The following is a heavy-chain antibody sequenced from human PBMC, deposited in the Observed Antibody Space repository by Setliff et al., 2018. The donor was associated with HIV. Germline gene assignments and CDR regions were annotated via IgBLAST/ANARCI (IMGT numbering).Heavy chain of an antibody. Sequence: EASVKVSCKASGYIFSDYYIHWVRQTPGQGLEWMGRINPNSGATDYAQEFQGRVSMTRDTSIRTVYMELSRLRSDDTALYYCATDREKWEGYCKYYYMDVWGKGTKVTVSS. V-gene: IGHV1-2*06. CDR1: GYIFSDYY. CDR3: ATDREKWEGYCKYYYMDV. J-gene: IGHJ6*03. CDR2: INPNSGAT. D-gene: IGHD1-26*01.